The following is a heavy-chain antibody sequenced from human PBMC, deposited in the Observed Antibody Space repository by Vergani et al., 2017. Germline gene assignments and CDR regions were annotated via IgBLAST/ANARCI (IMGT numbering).Heavy chain of an antibody. CDR2: ISSSSGYI. J-gene: IGHJ6*02. Sequence: EVQLLDSGGGLVKPGGSLRLSCAGSGFTFSRTTLTWVRQAPGKGLEWVASISSSSGYIHYGDAVRGRFTNSRDKAKNSVYLQMSSLTVDDTGVYYCASRVNSSGGLDVWGQGTTVTVSS. CDR1: GFTFSRTT. D-gene: IGHD1/OR15-1a*01. V-gene: IGHV3-21*02. CDR3: ASRVNSSGGLDV.